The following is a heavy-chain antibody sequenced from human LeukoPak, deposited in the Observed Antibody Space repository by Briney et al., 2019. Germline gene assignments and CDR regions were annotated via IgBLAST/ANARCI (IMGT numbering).Heavy chain of an antibody. CDR2: ISYTGTT. Sequence: KPSQTLSLTCTVSSGSIRSGDYYWSWIRQPPGKGLEWNGYISYTGTTYYNPSLKSRVTISEDTSKNLFSLKLNPVTAADTAVYYCARLGSAPFDYWGQGTLVTVSS. D-gene: IGHD3-10*01. CDR3: ARLGSAPFDY. CDR1: SGSIRSGDYY. V-gene: IGHV4-30-4*08. J-gene: IGHJ4*02.